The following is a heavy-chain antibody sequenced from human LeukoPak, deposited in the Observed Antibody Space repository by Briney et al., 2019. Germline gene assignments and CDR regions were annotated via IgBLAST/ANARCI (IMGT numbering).Heavy chain of an antibody. V-gene: IGHV4-34*01. CDR2: IYHSGSA. Sequence: PSETLSLTCAVYDGSFSAYCWSWICQPPGKGLEWIGEIYHSGSANYNPSLQSRVTISVDTSKNQFSLKLSSVTAADTAVYYCARHEGYSNAFDIWGQGTMVTVSP. CDR3: ARHEGYSNAFDI. D-gene: IGHD3-22*01. CDR1: DGSFSAYC. J-gene: IGHJ3*02.